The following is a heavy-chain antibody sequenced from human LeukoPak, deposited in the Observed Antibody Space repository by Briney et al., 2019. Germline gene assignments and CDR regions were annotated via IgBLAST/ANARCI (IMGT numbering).Heavy chain of an antibody. CDR3: TRGVYASGSYYGAFDV. V-gene: IGHV3-21*06. Sequence: GGSLRLSCAVSGFTFSSNNMNWVRQDPGKGLEWVASISIGGTYRHFADSMKGRFTISRDDAKNLVFLQMTSLRAEDTAVYYCTRGVYASGSYYGAFDVWGQGSMVTVSS. D-gene: IGHD3-10*01. CDR2: ISIGGTYR. J-gene: IGHJ3*01. CDR1: GFTFSSNN.